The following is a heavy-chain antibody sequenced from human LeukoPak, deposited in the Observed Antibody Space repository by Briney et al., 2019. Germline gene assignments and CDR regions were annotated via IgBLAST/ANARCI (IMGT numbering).Heavy chain of an antibody. CDR2: ISSGSSYI. V-gene: IGHV3-21*01. D-gene: IGHD3-16*01. J-gene: IGHJ3*01. CDR1: GFTFSSYT. CDR3: ARDLLMVSFGGVPDAFDV. Sequence: GGSLRLSCEASGFTFSSYTMSWVRQAPGKALEWVSSISSGSSYIFYADSLKGRFTISRDNAENSLYLQMNSLRAEDTAVFYCARDLLMVSFGGVPDAFDVWGQGTTVVVSS.